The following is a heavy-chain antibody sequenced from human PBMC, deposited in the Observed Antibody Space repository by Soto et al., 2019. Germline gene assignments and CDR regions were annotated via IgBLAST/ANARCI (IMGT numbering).Heavy chain of an antibody. J-gene: IGHJ6*02. V-gene: IGHV4-38-2*02. CDR2: IFHSGNS. CDR1: GSSMSGFY. CDR3: AREDDGMDV. Sequence: SETLSLTCAVSGSSMSGFYWGWVRQPPGKGLEWIGSIFHSGNSYYNPSLKSRVILSVDTSKNQFSLNLTAAIAADTAVYYCAREDDGMDVWGQGTPATVS.